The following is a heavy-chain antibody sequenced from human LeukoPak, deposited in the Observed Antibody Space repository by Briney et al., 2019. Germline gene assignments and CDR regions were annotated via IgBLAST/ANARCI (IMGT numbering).Heavy chain of an antibody. D-gene: IGHD1-26*01. CDR3: ARRAASIVGATTNWFDP. CDR2: IIPILGIA. CDR1: GGTFSSYT. Sequence: SVKVSCKASGGTFSSYTISWVRQAPGQGLEWMGRIIPILGIANYAQKFQGRVTITADKSTSTAYMELSSLRSEDTAVYYCARRAASIVGATTNWFDPWGQGTLVTVSS. V-gene: IGHV1-69*02. J-gene: IGHJ5*02.